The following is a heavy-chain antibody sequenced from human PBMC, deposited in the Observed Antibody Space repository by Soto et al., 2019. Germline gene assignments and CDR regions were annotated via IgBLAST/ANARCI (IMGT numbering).Heavy chain of an antibody. CDR3: AASYYDFWSGYPDFDY. Sequence: QMQLVQSGPEVKKPGTSVKVSCKASGFTFTSSAVQWVRQARGQRLEWIGWIVVGSGNTNYAQKFQERGTVTRDMSTSAAYMELSSLRSEDTAVYYCAASYYDFWSGYPDFDYWGQGTLVTVAS. D-gene: IGHD3-3*01. J-gene: IGHJ4*02. CDR1: GFTFTSSA. CDR2: IVVGSGNT. V-gene: IGHV1-58*01.